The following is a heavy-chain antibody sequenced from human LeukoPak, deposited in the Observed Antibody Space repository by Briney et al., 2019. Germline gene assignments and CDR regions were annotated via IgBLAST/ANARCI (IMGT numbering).Heavy chain of an antibody. D-gene: IGHD6-19*01. CDR1: GFTFDDYA. CDR2: IYNGDST. CDR3: ARGIQWLVFDY. J-gene: IGHJ4*02. Sequence: GGSLRLSCAASGFTFDDYAMHWVRQAPGKGLEWVSVIYNGDSTTYADSVKGRFTISRDNSKNTLFLQMNSLRAEDTALYYCARGIQWLVFDYWGQGTLVTVSS. V-gene: IGHV3-23*03.